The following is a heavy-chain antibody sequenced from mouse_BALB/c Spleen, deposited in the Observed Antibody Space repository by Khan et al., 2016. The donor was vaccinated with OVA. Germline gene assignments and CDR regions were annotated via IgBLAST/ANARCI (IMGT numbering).Heavy chain of an antibody. CDR1: GYTFTNYG. CDR2: INTYTGEP. J-gene: IGHJ2*01. CDR3: SREITTVLDY. Sequence: QIQLVQSGPELKKPGETVKISCKTSGYTFTNYGMNWVKQAPGKGLKWMGWINTYTGEPTYADDFKGRFAFSLETSASTAYLQINNLKNEDTATYFCSREITTVLDYWGQGTTLTVSS. V-gene: IGHV9-3-1*01. D-gene: IGHD1-1*01.